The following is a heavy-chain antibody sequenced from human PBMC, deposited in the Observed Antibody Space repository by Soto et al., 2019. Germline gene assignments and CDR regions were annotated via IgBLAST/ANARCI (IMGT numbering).Heavy chain of an antibody. V-gene: IGHV1-8*01. D-gene: IGHD3-10*01. J-gene: IGHJ3*02. Sequence: ASVKVSCKASGYSFSSYDIHWVRQAPGQGLEWMGWVNPNSGNTGFAQKFQGRVTLTRNTSITTDYMELSRLRSEDTAVYYCARADGSSHDAFDIWGQGTMVTVS. CDR3: ARADGSSHDAFDI. CDR1: GYSFSSYD. CDR2: VNPNSGNT.